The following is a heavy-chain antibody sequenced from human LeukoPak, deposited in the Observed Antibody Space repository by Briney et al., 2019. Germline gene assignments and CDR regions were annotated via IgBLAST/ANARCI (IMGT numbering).Heavy chain of an antibody. J-gene: IGHJ4*02. CDR3: ATMRNRFYFDP. CDR1: GFTFNGYY. Sequence: GALRLPCAASGFTFNGYYMTWIRQTAGGGLEGVSKNGIRSSHKNYADPVKGRFTISRDNAKNSLYVQMNSLRAEDAGVYYCATMRNRFYFDPWGQGTLVTVSS. CDR2: NGIRSSHK. V-gene: IGHV3-11*06.